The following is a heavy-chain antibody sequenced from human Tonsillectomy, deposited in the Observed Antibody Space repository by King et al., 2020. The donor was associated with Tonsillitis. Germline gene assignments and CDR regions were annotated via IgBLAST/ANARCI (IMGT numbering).Heavy chain of an antibody. J-gene: IGHJ3*02. CDR3: AEDPSRGAATADDAFDI. Sequence: VQLVESGAEVKKPGASVKVSCKASGYTLTDYYMHWVRQAPGQGLEWMGWINAKSGGTNYAQRFQGRVTMTRDTSISTAYMELSRVRSDDTAVYYLAEDPSRGAATADDAFDIWGQGTMVTVS. CDR1: GYTLTDYY. V-gene: IGHV1-2*02. CDR2: INAKSGGT. D-gene: IGHD6-13*01.